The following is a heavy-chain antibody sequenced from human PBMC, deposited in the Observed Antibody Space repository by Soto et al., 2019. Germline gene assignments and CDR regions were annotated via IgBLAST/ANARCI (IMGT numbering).Heavy chain of an antibody. V-gene: IGHV4-39*01. J-gene: IGHJ5*02. CDR1: GASISVHSYY. Sequence: SETLSLTCTVSGASISVHSYYWTWIRQPPGKGLEWIGSSYYSGTTYFNPSLKSRATISVDTSKNQFSLRLTSVTAADTAIYCCTRRYNWNGNYFDPWGPGALVTVSS. CDR3: TRRYNWNGNYFDP. D-gene: IGHD1-20*01. CDR2: SYYSGTT.